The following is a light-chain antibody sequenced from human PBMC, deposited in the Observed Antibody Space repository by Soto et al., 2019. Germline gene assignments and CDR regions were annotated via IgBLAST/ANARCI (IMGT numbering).Light chain of an antibody. CDR2: DVN. V-gene: IGLV2-14*03. CDR3: SSYTSSSTHV. CDR1: SSDIGAFTF. J-gene: IGLJ1*01. Sequence: QSVLTQPAPVSGSPGQSITISCTGTSSDIGAFTFVSWYQQHPGKVPKLMIFDVNRRPSGVSDRFSGSKSGNTACLTISGLQAEDEGDYYCSSYTSSSTHVFGSGTQLTVL.